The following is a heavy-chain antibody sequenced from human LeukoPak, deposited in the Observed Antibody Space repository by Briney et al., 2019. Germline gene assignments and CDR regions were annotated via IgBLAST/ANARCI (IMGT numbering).Heavy chain of an antibody. J-gene: IGHJ6*02. CDR2: ISSSGSTI. CDR3: ARARYCSSTSCYDGMDV. D-gene: IGHD2-2*01. Sequence: GGSLRLSCAASGFTFSSYEMNWVRQAPGKGLEWVSYISSSGSTIYYADSVKGRFTISRDNAKNSLYLQMNSLRAEDTAVYCCARARYCSSTSCYDGMDVWGQGTTVTVSS. V-gene: IGHV3-48*03. CDR1: GFTFSSYE.